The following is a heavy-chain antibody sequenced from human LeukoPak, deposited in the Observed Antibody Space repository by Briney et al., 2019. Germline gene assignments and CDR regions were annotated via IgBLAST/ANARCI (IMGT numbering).Heavy chain of an antibody. CDR3: ARGEYSSSWYPFDY. Sequence: ASVKVSCKTSGYTFTGYDINWVRQAPGQGLGWMGWMKSNSGDTHFAQKFQGRLTMTRNTSISTAFMELSSLRSEDTAVYYCARGEYSSSWYPFDYWGQGSLVTVSS. CDR1: GYTFTGYD. CDR2: MKSNSGDT. J-gene: IGHJ4*02. V-gene: IGHV1-8*01. D-gene: IGHD6-13*01.